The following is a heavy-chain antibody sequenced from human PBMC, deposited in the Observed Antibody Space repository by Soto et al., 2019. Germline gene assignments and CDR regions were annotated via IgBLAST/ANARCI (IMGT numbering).Heavy chain of an antibody. CDR2: ISAYNGNT. V-gene: IGHV1-18*01. J-gene: IGHJ5*02. CDR3: ARDGEAYCGGDCNNWLDP. Sequence: ASVKVSCKASGYTFTSYGISWVRQAPGQGLEWMGWISAYNGNTNYAQKLQGRVTMTTDTSTSTAYMELRSLRSDDTAVYYCARDGEAYCGGDCNNWLDPWGQGTLVTVSS. D-gene: IGHD2-21*01. CDR1: GYTFTSYG.